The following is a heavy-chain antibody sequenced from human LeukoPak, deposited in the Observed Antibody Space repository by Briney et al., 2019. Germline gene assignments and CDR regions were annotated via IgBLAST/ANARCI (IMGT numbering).Heavy chain of an antibody. CDR2: IYTSGST. J-gene: IGHJ4*02. D-gene: IGHD2-15*01. CDR3: ARMSSHCSGGSCYAVFDY. V-gene: IGHV4-61*02. Sequence: SQTLSLTCTVSGGSISSGSYYWSWIRQPAGKGLEWIGRIYTSGSTNYNPSLKSRVTISVDTSKNQFSLKLSSATAADTAVYYCARMSSHCSGGSCYAVFDYWGQGTLVTVSS. CDR1: GGSISSGSYY.